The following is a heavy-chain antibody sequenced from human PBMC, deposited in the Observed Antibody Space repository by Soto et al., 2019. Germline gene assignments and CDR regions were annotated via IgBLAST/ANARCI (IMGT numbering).Heavy chain of an antibody. V-gene: IGHV1-8*01. Sequence: ASVKVSCKASGYTFTSYDINWVRQATGQRLEWIGWMNLNSGNTGYAQKFQGRVTITRNTSISTAYMELSSLRSEDTAVYYCAAGYDYRRYYYMDVWGKGTTVTVSS. CDR1: GYTFTSYD. D-gene: IGHD3-16*01. CDR3: AAGYDYRRYYYMDV. CDR2: MNLNSGNT. J-gene: IGHJ6*03.